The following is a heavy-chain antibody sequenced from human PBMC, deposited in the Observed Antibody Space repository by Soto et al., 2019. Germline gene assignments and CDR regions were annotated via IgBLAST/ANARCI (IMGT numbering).Heavy chain of an antibody. Sequence: PSETLSLTCTVSGGSISSYYWSWIRQPPGKGLEWIGYIYYSGSTNYNPSLKRRVTISVDTSQNPFSLKLSSVTAADTAVYYCARSGLPTYYNILTGYYNDHPPSPSYFYTVSLGKGPTVTV. CDR1: GGSISSYY. D-gene: IGHD3-9*01. CDR3: ARSGLPTYYNILTGYYNDHPPSPSYFYTVS. CDR2: IYYSGST. V-gene: IGHV4-59*08. J-gene: IGHJ6*03.